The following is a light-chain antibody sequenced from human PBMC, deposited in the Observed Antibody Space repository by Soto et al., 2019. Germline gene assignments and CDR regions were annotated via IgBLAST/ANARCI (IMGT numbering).Light chain of an antibody. CDR3: ATWDSSLSAVV. Sequence: QSALTQPASVSGSPGQSITISCTGTSSDVGGYKYVSWYQQHPDKAPKLIIFEVSNRPSGISSRFSGSKSGNTASLTISGLQAEDEADYYCATWDSSLSAVVVGGGTKVTVL. J-gene: IGLJ2*01. CDR1: SSDVGGYKY. V-gene: IGLV2-14*01. CDR2: EVS.